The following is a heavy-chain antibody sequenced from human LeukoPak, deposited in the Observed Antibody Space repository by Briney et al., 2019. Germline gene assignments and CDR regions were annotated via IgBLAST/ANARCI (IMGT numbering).Heavy chain of an antibody. D-gene: IGHD1-26*01. V-gene: IGHV5-51*01. CDR3: ARRGEGAADY. J-gene: IGHJ4*02. CDR2: IHPGDSDT. Sequence: GESLKISCEASGYSFTTFWIGWVRQMPGKGLEWMGIIHPGDSDTTYSPSFQGQVTISADKSISTAYLQWSSLKASDTAMYYCARRGEGAADYWGQGTLVTVSS. CDR1: GYSFTTFW.